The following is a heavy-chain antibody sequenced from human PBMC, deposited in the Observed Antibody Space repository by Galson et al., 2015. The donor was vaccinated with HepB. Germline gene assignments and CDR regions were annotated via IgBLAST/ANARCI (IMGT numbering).Heavy chain of an antibody. D-gene: IGHD1-26*01. Sequence: SVKVSCKASGFTFTSSAMQWVRQARGQRLEWIGWIVVGSGNTNYAQKFQERVTITRDMSTSTAYMELSSLRSEDTAVYYCAADPLGLSWELPTPAFDIWGQGTMVTVSS. CDR2: IVVGSGNT. CDR1: GFTFTSSA. CDR3: AADPLGLSWELPTPAFDI. V-gene: IGHV1-58*02. J-gene: IGHJ3*02.